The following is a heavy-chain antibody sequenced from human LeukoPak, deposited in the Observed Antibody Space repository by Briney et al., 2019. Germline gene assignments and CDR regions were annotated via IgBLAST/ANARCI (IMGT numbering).Heavy chain of an antibody. CDR1: GGSISSYY. J-gene: IGHJ4*02. D-gene: IGHD5-12*01. V-gene: IGHV4-59*01. Sequence: SETLSLTRTVSGGSISSYYWSWIRQPPGKGLEWIGYIYYSGSTNYNPSLKSRVSISVDTSKNQFSLKLGSVTAADTAVYYCARVVNGYVIWGQGTLVTVSS. CDR2: IYYSGST. CDR3: ARVVNGYVI.